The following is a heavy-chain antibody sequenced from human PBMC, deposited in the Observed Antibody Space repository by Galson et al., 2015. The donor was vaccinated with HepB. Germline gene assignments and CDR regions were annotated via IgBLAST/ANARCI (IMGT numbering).Heavy chain of an antibody. D-gene: IGHD5-18*01. CDR3: AKDMGYSYGSGAFDI. J-gene: IGHJ3*02. V-gene: IGHV3-9*01. Sequence: SLRLSCAASGFTFDDYAMHWVRQAPGKGLEWVSGISWNSGSIGYADSVKGRFTISRDNAKNSLYLQMNSLRAEDTALYYCAKDMGYSYGSGAFDIWGQGTMVTVSS. CDR1: GFTFDDYA. CDR2: ISWNSGSI.